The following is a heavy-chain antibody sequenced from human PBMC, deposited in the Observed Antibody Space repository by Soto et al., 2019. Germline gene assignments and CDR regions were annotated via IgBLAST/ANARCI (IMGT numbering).Heavy chain of an antibody. CDR3: AKAPTNYGSGSYYYY. V-gene: IGHV3-23*01. CDR1: GFTFSSYA. J-gene: IGHJ4*02. Sequence: EVQLLESGGGLVQPGGSLRLSCAASGFTFSSYARSGVGQAPGKGLEWVSAISGSGGSTYYADSVKGRFTISRDNSKNTLYLQMNSLRAEDTAVYYCAKAPTNYGSGSYYYYWGQGTLVTVSS. CDR2: ISGSGGST. D-gene: IGHD3-10*01.